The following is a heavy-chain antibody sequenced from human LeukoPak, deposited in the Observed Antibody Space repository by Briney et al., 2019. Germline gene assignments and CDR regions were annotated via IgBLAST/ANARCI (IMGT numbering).Heavy chain of an antibody. J-gene: IGHJ6*03. Sequence: PGRSLRLSCAASGFTFSSYAMHWVRQAPGKGLEWVAVISYDGSNKYYADSVKGRFTISRDNSKNTLYLQMNSLRAEDTAVYYCARGEYSSSIVPWATYYYYYMDVWGKGTTVTVSS. V-gene: IGHV3-30-3*01. CDR3: ARGEYSSSIVPWATYYYYYMDV. CDR2: ISYDGSNK. D-gene: IGHD6-6*01. CDR1: GFTFSSYA.